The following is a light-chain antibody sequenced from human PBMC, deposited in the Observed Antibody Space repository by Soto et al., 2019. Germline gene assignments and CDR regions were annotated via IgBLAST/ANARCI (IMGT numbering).Light chain of an antibody. CDR1: QSVSSSY. CDR2: GAS. V-gene: IGKV3-20*01. J-gene: IGKJ1*01. CDR3: QQYVTSPRT. Sequence: EIVLTQSPGTLSLSPGERATLSCRASQSVSSSYLAWYQQQPGQAPRLLIYGASSRATGIPDRFSGSGSGTDFTLTISRLEPEDSAVYYCQQYVTSPRTFGQGSKVEIK.